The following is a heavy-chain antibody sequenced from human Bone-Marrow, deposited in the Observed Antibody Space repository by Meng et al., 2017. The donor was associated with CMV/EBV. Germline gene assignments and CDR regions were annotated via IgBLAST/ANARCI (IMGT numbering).Heavy chain of an antibody. CDR2: IGTAGDT. V-gene: IGHV3-13*03. CDR1: GFTFSSYD. D-gene: IGHD3-9*01. Sequence: LSLTCAACGFTFSSYDMHWVRQATGKGLEWVSAIGTAGDTYYPGSVKGQFTISRENAKNSLYLQMNSLRAGDTAVYYCARDRIYFDWLAYGMDVWGQGTTVTVSS. J-gene: IGHJ6*02. CDR3: ARDRIYFDWLAYGMDV.